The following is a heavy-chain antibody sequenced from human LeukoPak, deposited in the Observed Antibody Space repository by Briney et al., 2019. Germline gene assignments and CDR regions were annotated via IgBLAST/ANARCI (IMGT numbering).Heavy chain of an antibody. J-gene: IGHJ4*02. CDR1: GGSFSGYY. D-gene: IGHD5-24*01. CDR2: ISHSGST. Sequence: PSETLSLTCAVYGGSFSGYYWSRIRQPPGKGLGWIGEISHSGSTNYNPSLKSRVTISVDTSKNQFSLKLSSVTAADTAVYYCARVKWLQHYFDYWGQGTLVAVSS. V-gene: IGHV4-34*01. CDR3: ARVKWLQHYFDY.